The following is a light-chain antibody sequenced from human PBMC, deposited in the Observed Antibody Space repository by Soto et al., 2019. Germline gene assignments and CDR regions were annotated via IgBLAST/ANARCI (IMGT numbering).Light chain of an antibody. CDR1: SSDVGAYDA. CDR2: RGT. Sequence: VLAQPASVSGSPGQSITISCTGTSSDVGAYDAVSWYQQHPGKAPQVIIYRGTKRPSGVSTRFSGSVSGNTASLTVSGLQAEDEAEYFCCSSAPESTYVFGTGTKVTVL. V-gene: IGLV2-23*01. CDR3: CSSAPESTYV. J-gene: IGLJ1*01.